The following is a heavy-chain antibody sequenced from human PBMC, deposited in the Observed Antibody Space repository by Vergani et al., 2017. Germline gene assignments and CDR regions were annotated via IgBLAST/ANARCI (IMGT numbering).Heavy chain of an antibody. V-gene: IGHV3-73*01. CDR3: TSGGLYVGPTQRYSDY. CDR2: IRSKANDYAT. Sequence: LVESGGGLVQPGGSLKLSCVASGFTFSGSAIHRVRQSSGKGLEWLGRIRSKANDYATEYSVSVRGRFTISRDDSTYTAYLQMQNLRLDDTAVYYCTSGGLYVGPTQRYSDYWGQGSLVTVSS. J-gene: IGHJ4*02. CDR1: GFTFSGSA. D-gene: IGHD1-26*01.